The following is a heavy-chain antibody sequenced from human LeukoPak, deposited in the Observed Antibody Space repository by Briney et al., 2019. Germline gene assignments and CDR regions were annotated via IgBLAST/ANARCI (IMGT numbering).Heavy chain of an antibody. CDR1: GGTFSSYA. CDR2: IIPILGIA. J-gene: IGHJ4*02. CDR3: ASDLYYYDSSGYYC. D-gene: IGHD3-22*01. V-gene: IGHV1-69*04. Sequence: SVKVSCKASGGTFSSYAISRVRQAPGQGLEWMGRIIPILGIANYAQKFQGRVTITADKSTSTAYMELSSLRSEDTAVYYCASDLYYYDSSGYYCWGQGTLVTVSS.